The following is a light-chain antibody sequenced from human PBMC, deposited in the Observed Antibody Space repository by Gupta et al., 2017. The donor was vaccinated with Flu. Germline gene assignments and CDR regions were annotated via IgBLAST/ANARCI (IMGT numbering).Light chain of an antibody. CDR1: SSDVGFYDH. CDR3: SSFTKRTTVI. Sequence: QSALTQPASVSGSPGQSITISCTGTSSDVGFYDHVSWYQQRPGKAPKLVISEVSDRPSGVSDRFSGSKSGNTASLTIAGLRAEDEADYYCSSFTKRTTVIFGGGTKVAVL. V-gene: IGLV2-14*01. J-gene: IGLJ2*01. CDR2: EVS.